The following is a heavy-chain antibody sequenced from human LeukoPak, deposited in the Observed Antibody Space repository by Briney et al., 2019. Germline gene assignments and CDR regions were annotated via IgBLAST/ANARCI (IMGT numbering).Heavy chain of an antibody. D-gene: IGHD3-22*01. J-gene: IGHJ4*02. CDR3: ARDSPDRDSSGYLYYFDY. CDR2: ISAYNGNT. V-gene: IGHV1-18*01. Sequence: ASVKVSCKASGYTFSSYGISWVRQAPGQGLEWMGWISAYNGNTNYVQKLQGRVTMTTNTSTSTAYMELRSLRSDDTAVYYCARDSPDRDSSGYLYYFDYWSQGTLVTVSS. CDR1: GYTFSSYG.